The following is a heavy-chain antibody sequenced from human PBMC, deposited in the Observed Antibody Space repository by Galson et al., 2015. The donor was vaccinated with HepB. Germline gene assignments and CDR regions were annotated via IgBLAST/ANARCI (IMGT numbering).Heavy chain of an antibody. CDR2: ISFNTGGT. CDR1: GDTFTGKY. V-gene: IGHV1-2*02. Sequence: SVKVSCKASGDTFTGKYIHWVRQAPGQGLEWMGWISFNTGGTKYAQKFQGRVTMMRDTSISTVYMELSRLTSDDTAVYYCVTEPHSPVDYWGQGTLVTVSS. D-gene: IGHD2-21*01. CDR3: VTEPHSPVDY. J-gene: IGHJ4*02.